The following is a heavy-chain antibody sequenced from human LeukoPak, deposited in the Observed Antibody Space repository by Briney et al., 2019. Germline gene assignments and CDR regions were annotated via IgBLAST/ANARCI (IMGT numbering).Heavy chain of an antibody. D-gene: IGHD2-2*02. J-gene: IGHJ4*02. CDR3: AKGRYCSSATCYMASRFDN. CDR1: GFTFGDYG. V-gene: IGHV3-9*01. CDR2: ITYNSGKI. Sequence: GRSLRLSCEGTGFTFGDYGMHCVRQAPGKGLQWFAGITYNSGKIVYADSVKGRFTIFRDNAKNSLYLQMTSLRPADTALYSCAKGRYCSSATCYMASRFDNWGRGTLVTVSS.